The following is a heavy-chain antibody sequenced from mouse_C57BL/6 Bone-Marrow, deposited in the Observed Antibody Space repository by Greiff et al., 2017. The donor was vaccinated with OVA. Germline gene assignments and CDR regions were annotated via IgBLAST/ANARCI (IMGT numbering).Heavy chain of an antibody. Sequence: VQLKESGAELARPGASVKLSCTASGFNIKDDYMHWVKQRPEQGLEWIGWIDPENGDTEYASKFQGKATITADTSSNTAYLQLSSLTSEDTAVYYCTSYGNFDYWGQGTTLTVSS. CDR3: TSYGNFDY. CDR2: IDPENGDT. CDR1: GFNIKDDY. D-gene: IGHD2-1*01. J-gene: IGHJ2*01. V-gene: IGHV14-4*01.